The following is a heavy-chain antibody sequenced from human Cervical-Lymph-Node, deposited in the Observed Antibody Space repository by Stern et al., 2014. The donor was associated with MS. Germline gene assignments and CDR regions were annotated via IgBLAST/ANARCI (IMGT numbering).Heavy chain of an antibody. D-gene: IGHD3-22*01. CDR2: IIPNFGTS. V-gene: IGHV1-69*06. Sequence: QVQLVQSGAEVKKPGSSVRVSCKASGGIFNSYAITWVRQAPGQGLEWMGGIIPNFGTSNYAQKFQGRVTITADKSTDTAYMTLTSLRSEDTAMYYCARALYYYDSSGYSTPYWYFDLWGRGTLVTVSS. CDR1: GGIFNSYA. CDR3: ARALYYYDSSGYSTPYWYFDL. J-gene: IGHJ2*01.